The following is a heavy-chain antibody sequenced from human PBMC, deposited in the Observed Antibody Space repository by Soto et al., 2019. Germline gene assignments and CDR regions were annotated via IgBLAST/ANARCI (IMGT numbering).Heavy chain of an antibody. CDR2: VYYTGST. Sequence: PSVTLSLTCSASGGSISGSYLSWIRQSPGKGLEWLGYVYYTGSTNYSPSLRSRVSISVDTSKNEFPLRLSSVTAAATAVYFCARSVAVRGPHIDYWGKGPQVTVSS. D-gene: IGHD2-15*01. CDR3: ARSVAVRGPHIDY. CDR1: GGSISGSY. V-gene: IGHV4-59*01. J-gene: IGHJ4*02.